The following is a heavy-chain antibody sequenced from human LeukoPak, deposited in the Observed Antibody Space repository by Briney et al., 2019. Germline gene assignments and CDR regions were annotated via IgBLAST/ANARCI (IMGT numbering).Heavy chain of an antibody. D-gene: IGHD2-2*01. CDR2: ISSSGTTI. V-gene: IGHV3-48*01. Sequence: QTGGSLRLSCAVSGFTFSNYGMNWVRQSPEKGLEWISYISSSGTTISYADSVKGRFTISRDSTRNSLYLKMNSLRAEDTAVYYCARDLKAYSSSGGVDYWGQGTLVTVSS. J-gene: IGHJ4*02. CDR1: GFTFSNYG. CDR3: ARDLKAYSSSGGVDY.